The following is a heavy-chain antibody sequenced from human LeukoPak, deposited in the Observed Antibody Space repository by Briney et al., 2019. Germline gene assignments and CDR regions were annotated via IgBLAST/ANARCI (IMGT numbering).Heavy chain of an antibody. V-gene: IGHV3-21*01. CDR1: GFTFSSYN. Sequence: GGSLRLSCAASGFTFSSYNMNWVRQAPGKGLEWVSSISSSSYIYYADSLKGRFTISRDNAKNSLYLEMNSLRAEDTAVYYCARDPRGGYCSSTSCYTFDSWGQGTLVTVSS. CDR3: ARDPRGGYCSSTSCYTFDS. CDR2: ISSSSYI. D-gene: IGHD2-2*02. J-gene: IGHJ4*02.